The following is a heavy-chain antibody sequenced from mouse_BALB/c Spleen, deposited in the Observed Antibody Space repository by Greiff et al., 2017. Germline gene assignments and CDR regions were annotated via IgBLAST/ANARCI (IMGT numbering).Heavy chain of an antibody. D-gene: IGHD1-1*01. Sequence: QVQLKESGAELVKPGASVKLSCKASGYTFTSYYMYWVKQRPGQGLEWIGGINPSNGGTNFNEKFKSKATLTVDKSSSTAYMQLSSLTSEDSAVYYCTIRGSSLDYWGQGTTLTVSS. CDR2: INPSNGGT. CDR3: TIRGSSLDY. V-gene: IGHV1S16*01. J-gene: IGHJ2*01. CDR1: GYTFTSYY.